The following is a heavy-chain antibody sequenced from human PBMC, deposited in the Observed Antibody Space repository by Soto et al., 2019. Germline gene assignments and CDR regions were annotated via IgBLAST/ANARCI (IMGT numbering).Heavy chain of an antibody. CDR3: ARGGILTAYTLPFFDY. V-gene: IGHV3-7*01. CDR2: IKQDGSEK. J-gene: IGHJ4*02. Sequence: GGSLRLSCAASGFTFSSYWMSWVRQAPGKGLERVANIKQDGSEKYYVESVKGRFTISRDNAKNSLYLQMNSLRADDTVVYYCARGGILTAYTLPFFDYWGQGTLVTVSS. CDR1: GFTFSSYW. D-gene: IGHD3-9*01.